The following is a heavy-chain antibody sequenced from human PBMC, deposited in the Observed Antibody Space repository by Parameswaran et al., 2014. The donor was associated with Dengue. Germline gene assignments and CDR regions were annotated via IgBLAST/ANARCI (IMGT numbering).Heavy chain of an antibody. D-gene: IGHD3-3*01. Sequence: WVRQAPGQGLEWMGWMNPNSGNTGYAQKFQGRVTMTRNTSISTAYMELSSLRSDDTAVYYCARDATIFGVVFDYWGQGTLVTVSS. V-gene: IGHV1-8*01. CDR3: ARDATIFGVVFDY. J-gene: IGHJ4*02. CDR2: MNPNSGNT.